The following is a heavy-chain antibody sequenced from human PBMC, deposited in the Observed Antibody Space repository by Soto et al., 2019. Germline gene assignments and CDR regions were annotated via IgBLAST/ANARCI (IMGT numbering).Heavy chain of an antibody. CDR2: ISPSGDRT. CDR1: GYTFTNYH. J-gene: IGHJ4*02. D-gene: IGHD4-17*01. CDR3: ARDGGNYGDDDY. V-gene: IGHV1-46*01. Sequence: QVQLVQSGAEVKKPGASVRVSCKASGYTFTNYHMDWVRQAPGQGLEWMGKISPSGDRTWYVQKLRDRITMTRDTSTSTDYMELSSLRSEDTAVYYCARDGGNYGDDDYWGQGTLVTVSS.